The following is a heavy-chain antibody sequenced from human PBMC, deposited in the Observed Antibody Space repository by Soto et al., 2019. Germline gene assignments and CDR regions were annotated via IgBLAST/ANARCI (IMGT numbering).Heavy chain of an antibody. J-gene: IGHJ6*02. V-gene: IGHV3-30-3*01. CDR2: IAHDGSNA. Sequence: QVQLVESGGGVVQPGGSLRLSCAASGFTFRNHAMHWVRQAPGKGLECLAVIAHDGSNAFYRDSVKGRFTVSRDNSKNTLYLYMSSLRSEDTGVYYCARGDREDIIVVLGARPGEYGTDIWGQGTTVIVSS. CDR3: ARGDREDIIVVLGARPGEYGTDI. CDR1: GFTFRNHA. D-gene: IGHD2-15*01.